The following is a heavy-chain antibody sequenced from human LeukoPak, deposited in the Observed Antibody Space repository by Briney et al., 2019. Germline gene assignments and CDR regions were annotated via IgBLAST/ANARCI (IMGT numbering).Heavy chain of an antibody. D-gene: IGHD5-18*01. CDR2: IIPILGIA. J-gene: IGHJ6*02. Sequence: SVKVSCKASGGTFSSYAISWVRQAPGQGLEWMGRIIPILGIANYAQKFQGRVTITADKSTSTAYMELSSLRSEDTAVYYCARVVVRGYSFGPKQSYYYGMDVWGQGTTVTVSS. CDR1: GGTFSSYA. CDR3: ARVVVRGYSFGPKQSYYYGMDV. V-gene: IGHV1-69*04.